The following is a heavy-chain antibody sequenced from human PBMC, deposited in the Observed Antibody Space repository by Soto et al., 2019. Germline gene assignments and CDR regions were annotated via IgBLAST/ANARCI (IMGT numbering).Heavy chain of an antibody. Sequence: GGSLRLSCAASGFIFSSYGVHWVRQAPGKGLEWVAVISHDGRKTYYGDSVKGRFTISRDNSKNTLYLQMDSLRAEDTAVYYCARDMTSGYYADYDYWGQGTLVTVSS. J-gene: IGHJ4*02. CDR1: GFIFSSYG. V-gene: IGHV3-30*04. D-gene: IGHD3-22*01. CDR2: ISHDGRKT. CDR3: ARDMTSGYYADYDY.